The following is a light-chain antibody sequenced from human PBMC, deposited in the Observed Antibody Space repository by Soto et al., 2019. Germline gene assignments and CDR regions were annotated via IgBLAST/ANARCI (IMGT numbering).Light chain of an antibody. CDR3: SSYAGSNNFVV. CDR1: SSDVGGYNY. J-gene: IGLJ2*01. Sequence: QSALTQPPSASGSPGQSVTISCTGTSSDVGGYNYVSWYQKHPGKAPKLMIYEVSKRPSGVPDRFSGSKSGNTASLTVSGLQAEGEADYYCSSYAGSNNFVVFGGGTKLTVL. V-gene: IGLV2-8*01. CDR2: EVS.